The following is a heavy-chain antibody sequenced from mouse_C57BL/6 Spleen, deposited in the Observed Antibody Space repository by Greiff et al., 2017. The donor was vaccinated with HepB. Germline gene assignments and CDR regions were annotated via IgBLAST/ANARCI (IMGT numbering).Heavy chain of an antibody. D-gene: IGHD1-1*01. Sequence: QVQLQQPGAELVKPGASVKLSCKASGYTFTSYWMHWVKQRPGRGLEWLGRIDPNSGGTKYNEKFKSKATLTVDKTASKAYMELSSLTSEDSAVYYCVIYYYAYFDYWGQGTTLTVSS. J-gene: IGHJ2*01. V-gene: IGHV1-72*01. CDR2: IDPNSGGT. CDR3: VIYYYAYFDY. CDR1: GYTFTSYW.